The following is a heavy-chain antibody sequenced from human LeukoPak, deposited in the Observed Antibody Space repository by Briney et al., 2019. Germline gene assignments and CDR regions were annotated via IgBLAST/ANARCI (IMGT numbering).Heavy chain of an antibody. V-gene: IGHV1-18*01. Sequence: ASVKVSCKASGYTFTSYGISWVRQAPGQGLEWMGWISAYNGNTNYAQKLQGRVTMTTDTSTSTAYMELRSLRSDDTAVYYCARDWGTGGPSYCGGDCYSDYFDYWGQGTLVTVSS. CDR3: ARDWGTGGPSYCGGDCYSDYFDY. J-gene: IGHJ4*02. D-gene: IGHD2-21*02. CDR1: GYTFTSYG. CDR2: ISAYNGNT.